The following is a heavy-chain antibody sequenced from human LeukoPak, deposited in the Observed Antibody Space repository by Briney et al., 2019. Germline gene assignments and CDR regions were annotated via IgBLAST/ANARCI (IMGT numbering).Heavy chain of an antibody. CDR1: GYTLTELS. Sequence: ASVKVSCKVSGYTLTELSMHWVRQAPGKGLEWMGGFDPEDGETIYAQKFQGRVTMTEDTSADTAYMELSSLRSEDTAVYYCATQLSGHYTPMYWFDPWGQGTLVTVSS. V-gene: IGHV1-24*01. CDR3: ATQLSGHYTPMYWFDP. J-gene: IGHJ5*02. D-gene: IGHD1-26*01. CDR2: FDPEDGET.